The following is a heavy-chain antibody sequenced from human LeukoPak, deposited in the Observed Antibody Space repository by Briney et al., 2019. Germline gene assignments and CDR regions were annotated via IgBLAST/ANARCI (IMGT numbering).Heavy chain of an antibody. D-gene: IGHD1-26*01. J-gene: IGHJ4*02. CDR1: GFTFSSYG. CDR3: AKVMGSATNFDY. Sequence: SGGSLRLSCAASGFTFSSYGMSWVRQAPGKGLEWVSAISGSGGSTYYADSVKGRFTISRDNSKNTLYLQMNSLRAEDTDVYYCAKVMGSATNFDYWGQGTLVTVSS. V-gene: IGHV3-23*01. CDR2: ISGSGGST.